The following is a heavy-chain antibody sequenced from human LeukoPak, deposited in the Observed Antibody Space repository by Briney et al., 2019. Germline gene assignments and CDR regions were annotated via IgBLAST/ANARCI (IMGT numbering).Heavy chain of an antibody. CDR1: GGSISSSSYY. D-gene: IGHD6-19*01. Sequence: PSETLSLTCTVSGGSISSSSYYWCWIRQPPGKGLEWIGSIYYSGSTYYNPSLKSRVTISVDTSKNQFSLKLSSVTAADTAVYYCARRIAVAGTSHFDYWGQGTLVTVSS. CDR2: IYYSGST. CDR3: ARRIAVAGTSHFDY. J-gene: IGHJ4*02. V-gene: IGHV4-39*01.